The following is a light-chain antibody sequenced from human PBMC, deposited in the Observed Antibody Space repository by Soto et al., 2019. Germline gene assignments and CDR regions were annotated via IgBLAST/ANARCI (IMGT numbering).Light chain of an antibody. Sequence: DIQMTQSPSTLSASVGDGVTITCRASQNISGWLAWYQQRPGKAPKFLIYDASSLETGVPSRFSGSGSGTEFTLTIRSLQPDDFAPYYCQQYDSPSPTFGQGTKLEIK. V-gene: IGKV1-5*01. CDR1: QNISGW. J-gene: IGKJ2*01. CDR3: QQYDSPSPT. CDR2: DAS.